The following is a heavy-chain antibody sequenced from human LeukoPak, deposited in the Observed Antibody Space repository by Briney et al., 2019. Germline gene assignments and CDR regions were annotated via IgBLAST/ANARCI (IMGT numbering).Heavy chain of an antibody. Sequence: GGSLRLSCAASGFTFSSYAMHWVRQAPGKGLEWVAVISYDGSNKYYADSVKGRFTISRDNSKNTLYLQMNSLRAEDTAVYYCARWYCSSTTCYHMDVWGKGTTVTVSS. CDR1: GFTFSSYA. J-gene: IGHJ6*03. CDR2: ISYDGSNK. CDR3: ARWYCSSTTCYHMDV. V-gene: IGHV3-30-3*01. D-gene: IGHD2/OR15-2a*01.